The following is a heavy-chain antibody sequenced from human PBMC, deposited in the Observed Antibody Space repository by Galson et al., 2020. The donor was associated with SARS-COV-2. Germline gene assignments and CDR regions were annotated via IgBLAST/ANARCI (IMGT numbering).Heavy chain of an antibody. CDR3: ARDLDE. V-gene: IGHV3-48*02. CDR1: GFTFSTYG. CDR2: INPTGGTT. J-gene: IGHJ6*02. Sequence: TGGSLRLSCAASGFTFSTYGFNWVRQAPGKGLEWVSQINPTGGTTYYADSVKGRFTISRDNAKKSVSLQMNSLRDEDTAVYFCARDLDEWG.